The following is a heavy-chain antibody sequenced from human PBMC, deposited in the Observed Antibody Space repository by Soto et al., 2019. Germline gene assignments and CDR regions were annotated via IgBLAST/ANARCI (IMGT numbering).Heavy chain of an antibody. V-gene: IGHV3-33*01. CDR3: AREKGSWYYFDY. J-gene: IGHJ4*02. Sequence: GSLRLSCAASGFTFSSYGMHWVRQAPGKGLEWVAVIWYDGSNKYYADSVKGRFTISRDNSKNTLYLQMNSLRAEDTAVYYCAREKGSWYYFDYWGQGTLVTVSS. CDR1: GFTFSSYG. CDR2: IWYDGSNK. D-gene: IGHD6-13*01.